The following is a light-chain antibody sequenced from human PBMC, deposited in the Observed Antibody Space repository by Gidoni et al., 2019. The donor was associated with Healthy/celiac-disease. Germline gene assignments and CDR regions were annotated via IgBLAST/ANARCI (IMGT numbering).Light chain of an antibody. CDR1: QSVSSN. CDR2: GAS. J-gene: IGKJ1*01. CDR3: QQYNNWPPWT. Sequence: EIVMTQSPATLSVSPGARATLSCRAGQSVSSNLAWYQQKPGQAPRLLIYGASTRATGIPARFSGSGSGTEFTLIISSLQSEDFAVYYCQQYNNWPPWTFGQGTKVEIK. V-gene: IGKV3-15*01.